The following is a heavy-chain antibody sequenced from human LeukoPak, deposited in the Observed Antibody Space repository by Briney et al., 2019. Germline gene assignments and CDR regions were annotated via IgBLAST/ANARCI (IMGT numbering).Heavy chain of an antibody. CDR3: AGVFHVPVRGAIISPFDY. J-gene: IGHJ4*02. Sequence: TGGSLRLSCAASGFTFSSYWMSWVRQAPGKGLEWVANIKQDGSEKYYVDPVKGRFTISRDNAKNSLYLQMNSLRAEDTAVYYCAGVFHVPVRGAIISPFDYWGQGTLVTVSS. CDR1: GFTFSSYW. CDR2: IKQDGSEK. D-gene: IGHD3-10*01. V-gene: IGHV3-7*01.